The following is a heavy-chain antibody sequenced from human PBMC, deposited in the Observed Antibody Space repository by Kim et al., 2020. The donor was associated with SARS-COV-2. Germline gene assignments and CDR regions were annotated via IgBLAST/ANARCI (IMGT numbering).Heavy chain of an antibody. Sequence: SETLSLTCTVSGGSVSSGSYYWSWIRQPPGKGLEWIGYIYYSGSTNYNPSLKCRVTISVDTSKNPFSLKLSSVTAADTAVYYCARAGNGDSSGLGFDYWGQGALVTVSS. CDR2: IYYSGST. CDR3: ARAGNGDSSGLGFDY. CDR1: GGSVSSGSYY. D-gene: IGHD3-22*01. V-gene: IGHV4-61*01. J-gene: IGHJ4*02.